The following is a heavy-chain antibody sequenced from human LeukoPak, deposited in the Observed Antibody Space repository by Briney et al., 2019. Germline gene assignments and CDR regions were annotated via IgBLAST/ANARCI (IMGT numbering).Heavy chain of an antibody. J-gene: IGHJ4*02. CDR2: IYSGGGT. Sequence: GGSLTLSCAASGFTVSNNYMSWVRQAPGKGLEWVSVIYSGGGTYYADSVKGRFTISRDNSKNTLYLQMNSLRAEDTALYYCAKPRSAWSRDFDSWGQGTLVTVSS. CDR3: AKPRSAWSRDFDS. D-gene: IGHD6-19*01. V-gene: IGHV3-66*04. CDR1: GFTVSNNY.